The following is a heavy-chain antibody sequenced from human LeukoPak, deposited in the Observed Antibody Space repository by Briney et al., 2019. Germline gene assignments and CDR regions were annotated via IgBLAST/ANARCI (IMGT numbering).Heavy chain of an antibody. D-gene: IGHD3-3*01. Sequence: SVKVSCKASGFTFTSSAMQWVRQARGQRLEWIGWIVVGSGNTNYAQKFQERVTITRDMSTSTAYMELSSLRSEDTAVYYCAAGPFWSGYPNWFGPWGQGTLVTVSS. CDR1: GFTFTSSA. J-gene: IGHJ5*02. V-gene: IGHV1-58*02. CDR3: AAGPFWSGYPNWFGP. CDR2: IVVGSGNT.